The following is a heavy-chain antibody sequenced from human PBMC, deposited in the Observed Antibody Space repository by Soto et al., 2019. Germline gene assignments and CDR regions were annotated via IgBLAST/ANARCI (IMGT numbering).Heavy chain of an antibody. J-gene: IGHJ5*02. Sequence: PGGSLRLSCAASGFTFSSYGMHWVRQAPGKGLEWVAVISYDGSNKYYADSVKGRFTISRDNSKNTLYLQMNSLRAEDTAVYYCAKDLEAAAVGNDPWGQGTLVTVSS. CDR3: AKDLEAAAVGNDP. V-gene: IGHV3-30*18. CDR1: GFTFSSYG. CDR2: ISYDGSNK. D-gene: IGHD6-13*01.